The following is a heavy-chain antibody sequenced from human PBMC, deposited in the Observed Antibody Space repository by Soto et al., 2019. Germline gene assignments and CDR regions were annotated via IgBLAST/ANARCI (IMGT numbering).Heavy chain of an antibody. CDR1: GFTFSNYD. V-gene: IGHV3-23*01. CDR2: ISDSGSGT. J-gene: IGHJ6*02. Sequence: PGGSLRLSCAASGFTFSNYDMSWVRQSPGKGLAWVSVISDSGSGTYYADSVKGRFTISRDNSKNTLYLQMNSLRAEDTAVYYGVRQAKWTTVTANVGYYYGLDVWGQGTRVTVSS. D-gene: IGHD4-4*01. CDR3: VRQAKWTTVTANVGYYYGLDV.